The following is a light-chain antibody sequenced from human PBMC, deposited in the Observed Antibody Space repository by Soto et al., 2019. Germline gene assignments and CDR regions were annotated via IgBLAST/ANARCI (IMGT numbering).Light chain of an antibody. V-gene: IGKV4-1*01. CDR3: QQYYTTPLT. Sequence: DIVMSQSPDSLAVSLGERATFNCKSSQTVLSSSNNRNYLAWYQQKPRQPPKLLIYWASTRESGVPDRFTGSGSGTDFTLTISSLQAEDVAVYYCQQYYTTPLTFGGGTKVDIK. J-gene: IGKJ4*01. CDR2: WAS. CDR1: QTVLSSSNNRNY.